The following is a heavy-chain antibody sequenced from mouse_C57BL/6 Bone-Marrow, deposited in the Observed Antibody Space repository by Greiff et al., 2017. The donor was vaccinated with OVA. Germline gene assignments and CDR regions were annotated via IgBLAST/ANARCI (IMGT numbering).Heavy chain of an antibody. D-gene: IGHD1-1*01. CDR1: GYTSTSYW. CDR2: IDPSDSYT. V-gene: IGHV1-69*01. CDR3: ARTNYGSSYEGYFDY. Sequence: QVQLQQPGAELVMPGASVKLSCKASGYTSTSYWMHWVKQRPGQGLEWIGEIDPSDSYTNYNQKFKGKSTLTVDKSSSTAYMQLSSLTSEDSAVYYCARTNYGSSYEGYFDYWGQGTTLTVSS. J-gene: IGHJ2*01.